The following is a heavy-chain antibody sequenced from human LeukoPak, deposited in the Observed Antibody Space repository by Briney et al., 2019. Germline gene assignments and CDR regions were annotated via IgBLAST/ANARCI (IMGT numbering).Heavy chain of an antibody. CDR3: AKDGSGTESPI. CDR1: GFTFSSYA. V-gene: IGHV3-23*01. J-gene: IGHJ4*02. Sequence: GSLRLSCAASGFTFSSYAMSWVRQAPGKGLEWVSAISGSGGSTYYADSVKGRFTISRDNSKDTLYLQMNSLRAEDTAVYYCAKDGSGTESPIWGQGTLVTVSS. D-gene: IGHD3-3*01. CDR2: ISGSGGST.